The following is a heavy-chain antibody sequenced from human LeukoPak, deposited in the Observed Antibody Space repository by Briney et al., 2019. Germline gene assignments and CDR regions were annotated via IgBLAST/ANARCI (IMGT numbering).Heavy chain of an antibody. J-gene: IGHJ4*02. CDR3: ARRTRSQDFDY. Sequence: GGSLRLSCAASGFIFSDYYMTCIRQAPGRGVEWVSYITNIDSTKKYAASVKGRFTISRDNAKNSLFLQMNSLRAEDTAVYCCARRTRSQDFDYWGQGTLVTVSS. D-gene: IGHD2-15*01. V-gene: IGHV3-11*04. CDR2: ITNIDSTK. CDR1: GFIFSDYY.